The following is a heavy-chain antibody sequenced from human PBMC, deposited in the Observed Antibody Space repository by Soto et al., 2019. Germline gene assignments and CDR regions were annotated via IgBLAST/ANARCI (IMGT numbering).Heavy chain of an antibody. CDR2: INAYNGNT. CDR3: ATDVGYGLIDG. J-gene: IGHJ4*02. V-gene: IGHV1-18*01. D-gene: IGHD5-18*01. Sequence: QVQLVQSGGEVKKPGASVKVSCKASGYTFTSYGISWVRQAPGQGLEWMGWINAYNGNTNYAQKVQGRVTMTTDTSTSTAYTELRSLISDDTAVYYCATDVGYGLIDGWGQGTLVTVSS. CDR1: GYTFTSYG.